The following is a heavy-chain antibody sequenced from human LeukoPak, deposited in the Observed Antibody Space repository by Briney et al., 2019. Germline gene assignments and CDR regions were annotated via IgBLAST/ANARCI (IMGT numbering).Heavy chain of an antibody. CDR3: TRDRSRAEDD. CDR1: GFTFSGHW. V-gene: IGHV3-7*01. J-gene: IGHJ4*02. D-gene: IGHD1-14*01. Sequence: GGSLRLSCAASGFTFSGHWMSWVRQAPGKGLEWVANTNQGGSDKYYVDSVKGRFTISRDNANNLLYLQMNSLRGEDTAVYYCTRDRSRAEDDWGQGTLVTVSS. CDR2: TNQGGSDK.